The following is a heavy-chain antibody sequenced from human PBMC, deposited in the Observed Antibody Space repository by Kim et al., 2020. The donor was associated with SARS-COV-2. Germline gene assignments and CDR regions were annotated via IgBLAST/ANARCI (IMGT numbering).Heavy chain of an antibody. CDR3: ARDSMDVVVITFFEY. V-gene: IGHV3-7*01. D-gene: IGHD3-22*01. J-gene: IGHJ4*02. Sequence: DAVKGRFTISRDNAKNSLYLQMNSLRAEDTAVYYCARDSMDVVVITFFEYWGQGTLVTVSS.